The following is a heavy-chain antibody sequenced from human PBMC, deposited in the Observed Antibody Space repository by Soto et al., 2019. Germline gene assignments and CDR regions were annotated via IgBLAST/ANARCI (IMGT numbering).Heavy chain of an antibody. Sequence: EVQLVESGGDLVQPGGSLRLSCAASGFSFSEYVMHWVRQVPGKGLVWVSRISHDGSSTTYADSVKGRFTVSRDNAKNTVYLQMSGLRAEDTAVYYCTRALEWQIFDYWGQGTLVTVSS. J-gene: IGHJ4*02. D-gene: IGHD3-3*01. CDR3: TRALEWQIFDY. CDR2: ISHDGSST. V-gene: IGHV3-74*01. CDR1: GFSFSEYV.